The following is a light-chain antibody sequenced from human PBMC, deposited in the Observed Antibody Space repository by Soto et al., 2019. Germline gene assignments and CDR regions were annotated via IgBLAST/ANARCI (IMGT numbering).Light chain of an antibody. J-gene: IGLJ2*01. V-gene: IGLV2-11*01. CDR2: DIV. Sequence: QSALTQPRSVSASPGQSVIISCTGITTAVGGYNYVSWYQHSPGKAPKLLIYDIVKRPSGVPDRFSGSKSGNTASLTISGLQAEDEGVYYCSSNAATVVFGGGTKLTVL. CDR3: SSNAATVV. CDR1: TTAVGGYNY.